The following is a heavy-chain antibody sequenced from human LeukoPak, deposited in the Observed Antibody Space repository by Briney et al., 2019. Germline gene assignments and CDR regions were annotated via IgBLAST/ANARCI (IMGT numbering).Heavy chain of an antibody. Sequence: GGSLRLSCAASGFTFSSYAMHWVRQAPGKGLAWVSAISDSGGSTQYADSVRGRFTISRDNSKNTLYLQMNSLRAEDTAVYYCAKGSSNWRDYYYFDYWGQGTLVTVSS. CDR3: AKGSSNWRDYYYFDY. D-gene: IGHD6-13*01. J-gene: IGHJ4*02. CDR2: ISDSGGST. CDR1: GFTFSSYA. V-gene: IGHV3-23*01.